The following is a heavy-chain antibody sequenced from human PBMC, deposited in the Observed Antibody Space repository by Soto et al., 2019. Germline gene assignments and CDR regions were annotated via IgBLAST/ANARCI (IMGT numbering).Heavy chain of an antibody. D-gene: IGHD6-6*01. Sequence: EVQLLESGGGLVQPGGSLRLSCAASGFTFSSYAMSWVRQAPGKGLEWVSAISGSGGSTYYADSVKGRFTISRDNSQNTLYLQMNSLRAEDTAVYYCAKDNISHRKYSNNNLRVGVFDYWGQGTLVTVSS. J-gene: IGHJ4*02. V-gene: IGHV3-23*01. CDR2: ISGSGGST. CDR3: AKDNISHRKYSNNNLRVGVFDY. CDR1: GFTFSSYA.